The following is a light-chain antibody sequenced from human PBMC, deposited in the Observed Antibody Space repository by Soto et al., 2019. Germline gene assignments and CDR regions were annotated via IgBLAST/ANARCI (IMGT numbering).Light chain of an antibody. CDR2: RDS. Sequence: SYELTQPLSVSVALGQTARITCGGNNIGSKNVHWYQQKPGQAPVLVIYRDSNRPSGIPERFYGYNSGNTATLTSSRSQAGDEADYYCQVWDSSTAVFGTGTKVTVL. CDR1: NIGSKN. J-gene: IGLJ1*01. CDR3: QVWDSSTAV. V-gene: IGLV3-9*01.